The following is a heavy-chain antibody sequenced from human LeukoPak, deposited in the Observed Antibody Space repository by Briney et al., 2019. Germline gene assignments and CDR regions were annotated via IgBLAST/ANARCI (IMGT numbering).Heavy chain of an antibody. J-gene: IGHJ4*02. CDR2: IYYSGST. CDR1: GGSISSYY. D-gene: IGHD6-19*01. Sequence: PSETLSLTCTVAGGSISSYYWSWIRQPPGKGLEWNGYIYYSGSTNYNPSLKSRVTISVDTSKNQFSLKLSSVTAADTAVYYCARAIGSGWWQYYFDYWGQGTLVTVSS. CDR3: ARAIGSGWWQYYFDY. V-gene: IGHV4-59*01.